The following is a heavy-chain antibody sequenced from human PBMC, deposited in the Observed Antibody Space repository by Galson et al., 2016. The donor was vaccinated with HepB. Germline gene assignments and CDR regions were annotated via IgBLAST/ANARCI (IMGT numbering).Heavy chain of an antibody. Sequence: SLRLSCAASGFTFRSYDMSWVRQAPGKGLEWVSGINCSGSNTYYADSVKGRFTISRDNSKNTLYLKMNSLRVEDAAVYYCAKGKRYSDSGSYYVDYWGQGTLVTVSS. D-gene: IGHD3-10*01. CDR2: INCSGSNT. V-gene: IGHV3-23*01. CDR1: GFTFRSYD. CDR3: AKGKRYSDSGSYYVDY. J-gene: IGHJ4*02.